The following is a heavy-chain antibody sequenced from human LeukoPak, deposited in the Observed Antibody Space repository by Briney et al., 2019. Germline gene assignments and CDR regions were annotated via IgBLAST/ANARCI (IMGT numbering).Heavy chain of an antibody. CDR2: IYYSGKT. J-gene: IGHJ4*02. V-gene: IGHV4-59*01. CDR3: ARHYCSGDNCYYFDY. CDR1: GGSISSYY. Sequence: PSETLSLTCTVSGGSISSYYWSWIRQPPGEGLEWIGYIYYSGKTNYNPSLESRVTISVDTSKTQFSLKLSSVTAADTAVYYCARHYCSGDNCYYFDYWGQGALVTVSS. D-gene: IGHD2-15*01.